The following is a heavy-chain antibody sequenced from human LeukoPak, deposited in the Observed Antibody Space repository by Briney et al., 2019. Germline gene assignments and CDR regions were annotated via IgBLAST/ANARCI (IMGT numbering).Heavy chain of an antibody. CDR3: ARDAVDYYDSSGFDY. Sequence: SVKVSCKASGGTFSSYAISWVRQAPGQGVEGMGGIIPIFGTANYAQKFQGGVTITTDESTSTAYMELSSLRSEDTAVYYCARDAVDYYDSSGFDYWGQGTLVTVSS. J-gene: IGHJ4*02. D-gene: IGHD3-22*01. V-gene: IGHV1-69*05. CDR2: IIPIFGTA. CDR1: GGTFSSYA.